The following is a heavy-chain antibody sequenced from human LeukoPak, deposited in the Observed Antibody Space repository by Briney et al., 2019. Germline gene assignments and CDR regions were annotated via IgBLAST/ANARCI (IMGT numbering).Heavy chain of an antibody. CDR3: AKGGKLNLDFDY. Sequence: NPSETLSLTCTVSGDSIRSYYWSWIRQPPGKGLEWIGYIYYSGSTNYNPSLKSRVTISVDTSKNQSSLKLSSVTAADTAVYYCAKGGKLNLDFDYWGQGTLVTVSS. CDR1: GDSIRSYY. J-gene: IGHJ4*02. V-gene: IGHV4-59*01. D-gene: IGHD3-16*01. CDR2: IYYSGST.